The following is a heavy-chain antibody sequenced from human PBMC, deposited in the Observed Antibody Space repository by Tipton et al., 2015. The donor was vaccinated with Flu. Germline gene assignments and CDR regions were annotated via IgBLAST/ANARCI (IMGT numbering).Heavy chain of an antibody. D-gene: IGHD4-11*01. J-gene: IGHJ5*01. V-gene: IGHV4-38-2*01. CDR2: IHRSGTT. CDR3: ARRDFSNYVSEPKNWFDS. CDR1: GDSIRSDYF. Sequence: LRLSCAVSGDSIRSDYFWGWIRQPPGKGLEWIATIHRSGTTKYNPSLKSRVTISVDTSKNQFYLEMRSVTATDMAVYFCARRDFSNYVSEPKNWFDSWGQGTLVTVSS.